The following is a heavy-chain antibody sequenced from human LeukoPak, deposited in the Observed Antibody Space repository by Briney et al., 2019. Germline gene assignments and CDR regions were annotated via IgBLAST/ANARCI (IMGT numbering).Heavy chain of an antibody. J-gene: IGHJ4*02. CDR2: ISWNSSNI. V-gene: IGHV3-9*01. CDR1: GFTFDDYA. D-gene: IGHD3-9*01. Sequence: GSSLRLSCSASGFTFDDYAMHWVRQAPGNGLELVSDISWNSSNIGYADSVKGLFTISRYNGKNSLYLQMNSLRAEDTALFFFSKQKTGYEILTGYFDYWGQGTLVTVSS. CDR3: SKQKTGYEILTGYFDY.